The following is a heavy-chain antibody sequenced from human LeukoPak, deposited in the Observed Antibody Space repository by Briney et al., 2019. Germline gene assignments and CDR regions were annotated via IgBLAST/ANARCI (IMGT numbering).Heavy chain of an antibody. Sequence: GGSLRLSCAASGFTFSIYWMSWVRQAPGKGLEWVANIKEDGSEKYYGDSVKGRFTISRVNAKNSLYLQMNSLRAEDTAVYYCARDSSGYQWGQGTLVTVSS. D-gene: IGHD3-22*01. CDR3: ARDSSGYQ. V-gene: IGHV3-7*01. CDR1: GFTFSIYW. CDR2: IKEDGSEK. J-gene: IGHJ4*02.